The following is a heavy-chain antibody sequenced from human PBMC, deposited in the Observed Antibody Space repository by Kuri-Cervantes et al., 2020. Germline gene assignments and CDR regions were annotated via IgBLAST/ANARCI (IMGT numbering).Heavy chain of an antibody. D-gene: IGHD3-22*01. CDR3: ARERYYDSSGYHFLFDY. CDR2: INHSGST. CDR1: GGSFSGYY. V-gene: IGHV4-34*09. Sequence: LRLSCAVYGGSFSGYYWSWIRQPPGKGLEWIGEINHSGSTNYNPSLKSRVTISVDTSKNQFSLKLSSVTAADTAVYYCARERYYDSSGYHFLFDYWGQGTLVTVSS. J-gene: IGHJ4*02.